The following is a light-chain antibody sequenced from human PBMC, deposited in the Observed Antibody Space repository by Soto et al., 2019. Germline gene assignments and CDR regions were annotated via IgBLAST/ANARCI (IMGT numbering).Light chain of an antibody. V-gene: IGKV3-11*01. CDR1: QSVSSN. CDR3: QQRSNWPRT. Sequence: EIVVTHSPATLSGSPGERATLSFRASQSVSSNLAWYQQKPGQAPRLLIYGVYTRAPGIPARFSGSGSGTDFTLTISSLEPEDFAVYYCQQRSNWPRTFGQGTKVDIK. CDR2: GVY. J-gene: IGKJ1*01.